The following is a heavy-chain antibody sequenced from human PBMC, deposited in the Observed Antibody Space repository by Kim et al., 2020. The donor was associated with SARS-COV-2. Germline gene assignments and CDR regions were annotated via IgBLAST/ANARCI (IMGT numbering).Heavy chain of an antibody. CDR3: ARDGYNWKTRVDYYGMDV. J-gene: IGHJ6*02. CDR2: ISSSGSTI. D-gene: IGHD1-20*01. V-gene: IGHV3-48*03. Sequence: GGSLRLSCAASGFTFSSYEMNWVRQAPGKGLEWVSYISSSGSTIYYADSVKGRFTISRDNAKNSLYLQMNRLRAEDTAVYYCARDGYNWKTRVDYYGMDVWGQGTTVTVSS. CDR1: GFTFSSYE.